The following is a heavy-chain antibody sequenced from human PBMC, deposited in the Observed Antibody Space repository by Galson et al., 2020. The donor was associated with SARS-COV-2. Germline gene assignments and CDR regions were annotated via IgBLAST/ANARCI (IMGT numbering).Heavy chain of an antibody. V-gene: IGHV4-38-2*01. Sequence: SETLSLTCAVSGYSISSGYYWGWIRQPPGKGLEWIGSIYHSGSTYYNPSLKSRVTISVDTSKNQFSLKLSSVTAADTAVYYCARGRSSGLRFRAFDIWGQGTMVTVSS. CDR1: GYSISSGYY. CDR3: ARGRSSGLRFRAFDI. D-gene: IGHD3-3*01. CDR2: IYHSGST. J-gene: IGHJ3*02.